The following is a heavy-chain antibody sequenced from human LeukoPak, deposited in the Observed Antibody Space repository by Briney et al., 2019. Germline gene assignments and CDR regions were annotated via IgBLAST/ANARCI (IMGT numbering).Heavy chain of an antibody. CDR3: ARAYSGSYRYPDY. Sequence: ASVKVSCKASGYTFTGYYMHWVRQAPGQGLEWMGWINPNSGGTNYAQRFQGRVTMTRDTSISTAYMELSRLRSDDTAVYYGARAYSGSYRYPDYWGQGTLVTVSS. CDR1: GYTFTGYY. J-gene: IGHJ4*02. CDR2: INPNSGGT. V-gene: IGHV1-2*02. D-gene: IGHD1-26*01.